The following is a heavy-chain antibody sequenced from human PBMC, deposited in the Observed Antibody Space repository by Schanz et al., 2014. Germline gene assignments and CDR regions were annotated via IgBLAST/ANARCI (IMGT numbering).Heavy chain of an antibody. J-gene: IGHJ4*02. CDR3: AKDQGSYGSGSYSYFDY. CDR1: GITFSGYS. CDR2: ISGSGGST. D-gene: IGHD3-10*01. V-gene: IGHV3-23*04. Sequence: EVQLVESGGGLAQPGGSLRLSCAASGITFSGYSMNWVRQAPGKGLEWVSAISGSGGSTYYADSVKGRFIISRDNSKNNSKNTLYVQMNSLRAEDTAVYYCAKDQGSYGSGSYSYFDYWGQGTLXTVSS.